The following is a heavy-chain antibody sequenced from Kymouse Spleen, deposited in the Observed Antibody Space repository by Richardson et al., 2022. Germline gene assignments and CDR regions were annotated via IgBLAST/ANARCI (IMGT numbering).Heavy chain of an antibody. CDR2: ISWNSGSI. CDR3: AKDMGIAVAADAFDI. CDR1: GFTFDDYA. J-gene: IGHJ3*02. Sequence: EVQLVESGGGLVQPGRSLRLSCAASGFTFDDYAMHWVRQAPGKGLEWVSGISWNSGSIGYADSVKGRFTISRDNAKNSLYLQMNSLRAEDTALYYCAKDMGIAVAADAFDIWGQGTMVTVSS. D-gene: IGHD6-19*01. V-gene: IGHV3-9*01.